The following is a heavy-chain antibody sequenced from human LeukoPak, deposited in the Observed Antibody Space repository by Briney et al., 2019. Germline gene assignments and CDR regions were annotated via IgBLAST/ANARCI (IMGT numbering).Heavy chain of an antibody. CDR3: ARDLVGTTYTFDI. V-gene: IGHV4-39*07. J-gene: IGHJ3*02. D-gene: IGHD1-26*01. CDR1: GDSISTSSYY. Sequence: SETLSLTCSVSGDSISTSSYYWGWIRQPPGKGLEWIGSIYHSGSSYYNPSLKSRVTISVDTSKNQFSLKLSSVTAADTAVYYCARDLVGTTYTFDIWGQGTMVTVSS. CDR2: IYHSGSS.